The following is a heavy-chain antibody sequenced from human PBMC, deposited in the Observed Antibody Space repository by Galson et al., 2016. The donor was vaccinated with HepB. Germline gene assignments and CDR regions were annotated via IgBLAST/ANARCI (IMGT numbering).Heavy chain of an antibody. J-gene: IGHJ6*02. CDR2: ISRTSTTI. CDR3: AREWDSSGYYYGYYYYYGMDV. CDR1: GFTFSSHS. D-gene: IGHD3-22*01. Sequence: SLRLSCAASGFTFSSHSINWVRQAPGKGLEWVSSISRTSTTIYYADSVKGRFTISRDNAKDSLYLQMNSLRAEDTAVYYCAREWDSSGYYYGYYYYYGMDVWGQGTTVTVSS. V-gene: IGHV3-48*01.